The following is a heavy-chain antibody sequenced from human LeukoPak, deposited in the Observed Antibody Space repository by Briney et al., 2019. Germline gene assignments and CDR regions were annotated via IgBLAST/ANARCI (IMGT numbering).Heavy chain of an antibody. CDR2: ISSGSSNI. D-gene: IGHD6-13*01. V-gene: IGHV3-21*01. CDR1: GFTFSDYS. CDR3: ARDPQYSTSPILFDI. Sequence: GGSLRLSCAASGFTFSDYSIHWVRQAPGRGLEWVSSISSGSSNIYYADSLKGRFTISRDNAKNSLYLQMISLRAEDTAVYYCARDPQYSTSPILFDIWGQGTMVTASS. J-gene: IGHJ3*02.